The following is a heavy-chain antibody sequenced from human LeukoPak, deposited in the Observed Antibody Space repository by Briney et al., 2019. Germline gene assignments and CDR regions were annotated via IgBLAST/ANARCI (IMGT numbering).Heavy chain of an antibody. J-gene: IGHJ4*02. CDR2: IIPILGIA. CDR1: GGTFSSYA. CDR3: ARGHGYSSSWYYY. D-gene: IGHD6-13*01. V-gene: IGHV1-69*04. Sequence: SVKVSCKASGGTFSSYAISWVRQAPRQGLEWMGRIIPILGIANYAQKFQGRVTITADKSTSTAYMELSSLRSEDTAVYYCARGHGYSSSWYYYWGQGTLVTVSS.